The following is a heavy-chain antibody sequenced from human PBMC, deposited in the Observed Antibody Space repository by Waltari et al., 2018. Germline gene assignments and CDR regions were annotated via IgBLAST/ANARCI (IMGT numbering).Heavy chain of an antibody. D-gene: IGHD3-10*01. CDR1: GFTCNNAW. CDR3: TQIALWFGDPVDY. V-gene: IGHV3-15*07. Sequence: EVQLVESGGGLVEPGGSPRLSCGASGFTCNNAWLHWVRQAPGKGLEWLGRIKSDTYGGTTDYAAPVKGRFTISRDDSKNTLYLQMNSLKTEDTAVYYCTQIALWFGDPVDYWGQGTLVTVSA. CDR2: IKSDTYGGTT. J-gene: IGHJ4*02.